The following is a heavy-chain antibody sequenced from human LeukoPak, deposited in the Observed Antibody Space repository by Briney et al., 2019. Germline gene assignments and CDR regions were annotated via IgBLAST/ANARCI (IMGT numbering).Heavy chain of an antibody. CDR1: GFTFSTFA. J-gene: IGHJ4*02. D-gene: IGHD3-22*01. Sequence: GGSLRLSCAASGFTFSTFAMIWVRQPPGKGLEWVSSIFPSGGEIHYADSVKGRFTISRDNSKNTLYLQMNSLRAEDTAVYYCAKESESYDSSGSTFDYWGQGTLVTVSS. CDR3: AKESESYDSSGSTFDY. V-gene: IGHV3-23*01. CDR2: IFPSGGEI.